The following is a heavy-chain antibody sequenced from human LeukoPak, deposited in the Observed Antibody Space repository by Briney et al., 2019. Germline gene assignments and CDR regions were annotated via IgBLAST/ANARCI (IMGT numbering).Heavy chain of an antibody. CDR2: IIPMLGTV. CDR1: GATFSSYA. Sequence: EASVKVSCKASGATFSSYAINWVRQAPGQGLEWMGRIIPMLGTVNYAQKFQGRVTIIADKFTSTAYMELSSLRSEDTAVYYCARDQKVGATPYFGMDVWGQGTTVTVSS. D-gene: IGHD1-26*01. V-gene: IGHV1-69*04. J-gene: IGHJ6*02. CDR3: ARDQKVGATPYFGMDV.